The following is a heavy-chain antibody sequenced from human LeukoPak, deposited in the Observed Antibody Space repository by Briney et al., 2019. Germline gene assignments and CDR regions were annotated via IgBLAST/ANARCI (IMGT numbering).Heavy chain of an antibody. J-gene: IGHJ4*02. CDR3: ARDRNWGLSDY. V-gene: IGHV3-64*04. D-gene: IGHD7-27*01. CDR2: ISSNGGST. CDR1: GFTFSSYA. Sequence: GGSLRLSCSASGFTFSSYAMHWVRQAPGKGQEYVSAISSNGGSTYYADSVKGRFTISRDNSKNTLYLQMNSLRAEDTAVYYCARDRNWGLSDYWGQGTLVTVSS.